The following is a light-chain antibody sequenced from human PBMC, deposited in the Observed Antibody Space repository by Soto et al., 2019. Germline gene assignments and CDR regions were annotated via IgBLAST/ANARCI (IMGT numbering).Light chain of an antibody. V-gene: IGKV3-15*01. J-gene: IGKJ4*01. CDR1: QSVSSRY. CDR3: KQYYNWLN. Sequence: TPYPGSLSLSPGEIATLCCRASQSVSSRYLAFYQQKPVQAPRLLIYDASTRATGIPARFSGSGSGTEFTLTISSLQSEDFAVYYCKQYYNWLNCGGGTKGAI. CDR2: DAS.